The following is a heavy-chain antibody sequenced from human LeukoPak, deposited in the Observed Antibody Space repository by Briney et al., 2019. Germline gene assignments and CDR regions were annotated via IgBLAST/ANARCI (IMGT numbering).Heavy chain of an antibody. Sequence: GGSLRLSCAASGFTFSSYEMNWVRQAPGKGLEWVSYISSSGSTIYYADSVKGRFTISRDNAKNSLYLQMNSLRAEDTAVCYCASGYNAFDYWGQGTLVTVSS. J-gene: IGHJ4*02. CDR1: GFTFSSYE. D-gene: IGHD5-24*01. CDR2: ISSSGSTI. V-gene: IGHV3-48*03. CDR3: ASGYNAFDY.